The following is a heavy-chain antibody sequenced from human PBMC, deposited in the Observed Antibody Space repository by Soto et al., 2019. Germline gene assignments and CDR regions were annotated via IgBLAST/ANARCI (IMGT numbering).Heavy chain of an antibody. CDR3: ARADDFSDRFDY. Sequence: PSETLSLTCAVYGGSFSSGDFYWSWIRRPPGKGLELIGNIYYSGSTYYNPSLRSRAIMSVDTSQNQFSLKLSSLTAADTAVYFCARADDFSDRFDYWGQGALVTVSS. CDR2: IYYSGST. CDR1: GGSFSSGDFY. V-gene: IGHV4-30-4*01. D-gene: IGHD4-17*01. J-gene: IGHJ4*02.